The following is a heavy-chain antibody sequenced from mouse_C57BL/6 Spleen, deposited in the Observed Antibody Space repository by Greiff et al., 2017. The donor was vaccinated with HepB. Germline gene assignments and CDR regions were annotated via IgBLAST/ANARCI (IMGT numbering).Heavy chain of an antibody. D-gene: IGHD2-2*01. V-gene: IGHV2-9-1*01. CDR1: GFSLTSYA. CDR2: IWTGGGT. J-gene: IGHJ2*01. CDR3: ARSMVTTWDLDY. Sequence: QVQLKESGPGLVAPSQSLSITCTVSGFSLTSYAISWVRQPPGKGLEWLGVIWTGGGTTYNSALKSRLSISNDNSKSQVCLKMNSLQTDDTARDYCARSMVTTWDLDYWGQGTTLTVSS.